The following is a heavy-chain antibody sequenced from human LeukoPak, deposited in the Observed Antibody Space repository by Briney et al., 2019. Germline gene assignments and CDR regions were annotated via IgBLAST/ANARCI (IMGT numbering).Heavy chain of an antibody. CDR2: IYHSGST. CDR3: ARDLAPPFDY. Sequence: PSETLSLTCTVSGYSISSGYYWGWIRQPPGKGLEWIGSIYHSGSTCYNPSLKSRVTISVDTSKNQFSLKLSSVTAADTAVYYCARDLAPPFDYWGQGTLVTVSS. CDR1: GYSISSGYY. J-gene: IGHJ4*02. V-gene: IGHV4-38-2*02. D-gene: IGHD2-15*01.